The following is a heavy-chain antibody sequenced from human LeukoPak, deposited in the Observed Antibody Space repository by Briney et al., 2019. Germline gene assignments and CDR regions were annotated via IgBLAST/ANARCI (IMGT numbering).Heavy chain of an antibody. V-gene: IGHV4-30-4*08. CDR1: GGSISSGDYY. CDR2: TYYSGSI. CDR3: AREEGARWSDYYYYMDV. Sequence: SETLSLTSTVSGGSISSGDYYWSWIRQPPGKGLEWIGHTYYSGSIYYNPSLKSRVTISVDTSKNQFSLKLSSVTAADTAVYYCAREEGARWSDYYYYMDVWGKGTTVTVSS. J-gene: IGHJ6*03. D-gene: IGHD2-15*01.